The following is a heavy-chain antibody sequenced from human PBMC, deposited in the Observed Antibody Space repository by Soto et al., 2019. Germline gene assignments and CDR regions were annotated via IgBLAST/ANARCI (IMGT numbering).Heavy chain of an antibody. CDR2: IHTGGNT. J-gene: IGHJ4*02. Sequence: EVQLVDSGGGLVQPGGSLRLSCVASGFIVSSKYMSWFRLAPGKGLEWVSVIHTGGNTYYADAVKGRFTISRDNSQNTVYLPMNSLRIEDTAIYYCARGVTLGVSAGDYLGQGTLVTVSS. CDR1: GFIVSSKY. V-gene: IGHV3-66*01. CDR3: ARGVTLGVSAGDY. D-gene: IGHD3-16*01.